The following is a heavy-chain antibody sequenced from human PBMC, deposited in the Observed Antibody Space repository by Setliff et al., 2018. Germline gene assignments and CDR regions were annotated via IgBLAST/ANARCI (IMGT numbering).Heavy chain of an antibody. CDR3: TVYNTGSSKDHY. CDR1: GGSVNGFY. D-gene: IGHD2-8*02. V-gene: IGHV4-34*01. CDR2: INHSGST. J-gene: IGHJ4*02. Sequence: PSETLSLTCAVHGGSVNGFYWIWIRQPPGKGLEWIGEINHSGSTNYNPSLKSRVTISVDTSKNQFSLKLSSVTAADTALYYCTVYNTGSSKDHYWGQGTPVTAPQ.